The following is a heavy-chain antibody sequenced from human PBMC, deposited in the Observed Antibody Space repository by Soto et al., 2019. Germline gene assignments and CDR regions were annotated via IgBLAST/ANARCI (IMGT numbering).Heavy chain of an antibody. CDR1: VCSISSGDYY. CDR2: IYYSGST. V-gene: IGHV4-30-4*01. Sequence: SATLSLTCTVYVCSISSGDYYASWLRQPPGKGLEWIGYIYYSGSTYYNPSLKSRVTISVDTSKNQFSLKLSSVTAADTAVYYCARERSDYSNYVYWFDPWGQGTLVTVSS. D-gene: IGHD4-4*01. J-gene: IGHJ5*02. CDR3: ARERSDYSNYVYWFDP.